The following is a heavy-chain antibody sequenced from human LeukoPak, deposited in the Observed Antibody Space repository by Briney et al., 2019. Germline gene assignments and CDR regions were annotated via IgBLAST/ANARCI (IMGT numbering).Heavy chain of an antibody. V-gene: IGHV3-30-3*02. J-gene: IGHJ5*02. CDR3: AKEHMLRGVIYWFDP. D-gene: IGHD3-10*01. CDR1: GFTFSSYA. CDR2: IANDGSNK. Sequence: PGGSLRLSCAASGFTFSSYAMHWVRQGPGKGLEWVAVIANDGSNKYYADSVKGRFTISRDNSKNTLYLQVNSLRPEDTALYYCAKEHMLRGVIYWFDPWGQGTLVTVSS.